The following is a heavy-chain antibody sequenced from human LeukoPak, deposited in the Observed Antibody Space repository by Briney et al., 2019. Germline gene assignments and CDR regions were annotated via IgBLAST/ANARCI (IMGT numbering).Heavy chain of an antibody. CDR2: ISSTSNTI. J-gene: IGHJ1*01. Sequence: PGGSLRLSCAASGFTFSTYIMNWGRQAPGKGLEWVSYISSTSNTIYYADSVKGRFTISRANAKNSLYLQMNSLRDEDPAVSYCPRGDGNDYWGQGTLVTVSS. CDR3: PRGDGNDY. V-gene: IGHV3-48*02. CDR1: GFTFSTYI. D-gene: IGHD3-16*01.